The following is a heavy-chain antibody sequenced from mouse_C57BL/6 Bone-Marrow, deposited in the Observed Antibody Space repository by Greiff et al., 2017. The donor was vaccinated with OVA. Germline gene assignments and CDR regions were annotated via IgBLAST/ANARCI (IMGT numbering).Heavy chain of an antibody. CDR2: IDPETGGT. Sequence: VQLQQSGAELVRPGASVTLSCKASGYTFTDYEMHWVKQTPVHGLEWIGAIDPETGGTAYNQKFKGKAILTADKSSSTAYMELRSLTSEDSAVYYCIKGSSSSCFDVWGTGTTVTVSS. CDR1: GYTFTDYE. J-gene: IGHJ1*03. V-gene: IGHV1-15*01. D-gene: IGHD1-1*01. CDR3: IKGSSSSCFDV.